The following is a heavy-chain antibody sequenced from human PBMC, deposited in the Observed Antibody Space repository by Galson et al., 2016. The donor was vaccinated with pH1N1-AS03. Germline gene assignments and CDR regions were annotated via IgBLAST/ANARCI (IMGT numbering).Heavy chain of an antibody. CDR2: IIVLVGIT. CDR3: ARGGEAGGYIEP. CDR1: GDTFSSYT. D-gene: IGHD1-1*01. Sequence: SVKVSCKASGDTFSSYTINWVRQAPGQGLEWMGGIIVLVGITNYAHKFQRRVTINAYDSTSTAYMELASLTSADTDVYYCARGGEAGGYIEPWGQGTLVPVSS. V-gene: IGHV1-69*10. J-gene: IGHJ5*02.